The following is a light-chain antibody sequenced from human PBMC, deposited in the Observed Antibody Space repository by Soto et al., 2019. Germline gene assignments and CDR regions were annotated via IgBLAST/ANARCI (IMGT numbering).Light chain of an antibody. CDR2: GTF. J-gene: IGKJ3*01. CDR1: QDIKTY. CDR3: QHLNTYPPFT. Sequence: IQLTQSPSSLSASVGDRVSITCRASQDIKTYLAWYQQKEGKAPNLLISGTFTLQSGVPSRFNGSGSGTDYPLTNSRLQHEDFATYCCQHLNTYPPFTFCPGTK. V-gene: IGKV1-9*01.